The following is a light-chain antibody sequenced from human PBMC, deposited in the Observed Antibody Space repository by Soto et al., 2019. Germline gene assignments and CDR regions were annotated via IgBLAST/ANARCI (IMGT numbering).Light chain of an antibody. CDR2: GVS. CDR1: QSVSNSF. J-gene: IGKJ2*01. CDR3: QQYSSFPHT. Sequence: ERVLTQSPATLSLSPGERATLSCRASQSVSNSFFAWYQQKPGQAPRLLIYGVSSRATGIPDRFSGSGSGTYFTLTISRLEPEDFVVYYCQQYSSFPHTFGQGTKLEVK. V-gene: IGKV3-20*01.